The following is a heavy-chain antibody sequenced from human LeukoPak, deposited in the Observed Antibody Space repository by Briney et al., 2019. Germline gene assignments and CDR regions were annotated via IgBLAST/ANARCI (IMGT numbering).Heavy chain of an antibody. CDR3: AKGTTMTKTDY. D-gene: IGHD3-22*01. J-gene: IGHJ4*02. CDR2: ISGSGVTT. V-gene: IGHV3-23*01. Sequence: PGGSLRLSCAASGFTFSSYAMSWVRQAPGKGLEWVSGISGSGVTTYYADSVKGRFTTSRDNSKNTLYLQMNSLRAEDTAVYYCAKGTTMTKTDYWGQGTLVTVSS. CDR1: GFTFSSYA.